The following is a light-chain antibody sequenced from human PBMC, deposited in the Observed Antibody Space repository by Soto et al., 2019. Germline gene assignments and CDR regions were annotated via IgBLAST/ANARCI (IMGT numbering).Light chain of an antibody. Sequence: QSVLTQSPSASASLGASVKLTCTLSSGHITYAIAWHQQQSDKGPRYLMKVNSDGSHNKGDGIPDRFSGSSFGAERYLTISSLQSEDEADYYCQTWGNGIVVFGGGTKLTVL. V-gene: IGLV4-69*01. CDR3: QTWGNGIVV. CDR2: VNSDGSH. J-gene: IGLJ3*02. CDR1: SGHITYA.